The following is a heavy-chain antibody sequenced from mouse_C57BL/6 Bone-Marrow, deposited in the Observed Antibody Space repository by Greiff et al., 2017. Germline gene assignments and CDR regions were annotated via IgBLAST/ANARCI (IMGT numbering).Heavy chain of an antibody. V-gene: IGHV1-55*01. D-gene: IGHD2-5*01. CDR3: ARPYDSNYWYFDV. Sequence: QVQLKESGAELVKPGASVKMSCQASGYTFTSYWITWVKQRPGQGLEWVGDIYPGSGRSNYNEKFKSKATLTVDTSSSTAYMQLSSLTSEDSAVYYCARPYDSNYWYFDVWGTGTTVTVSS. CDR1: GYTFTSYW. CDR2: IYPGSGRS. J-gene: IGHJ1*03.